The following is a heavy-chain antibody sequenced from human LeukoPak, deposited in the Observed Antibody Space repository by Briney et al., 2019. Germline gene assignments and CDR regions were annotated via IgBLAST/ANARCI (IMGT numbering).Heavy chain of an antibody. Sequence: GASVKVSCKASGYTFTSYGISWVRQAPGQGREWMGWISAYNGNTNYAQKLQGRVTMTADTSTSTAYMELRSLRSDDTAVYYCARVTPYGSGSYPIYYFDYWGQGTLVTVSS. V-gene: IGHV1-18*01. J-gene: IGHJ4*02. CDR3: ARVTPYGSGSYPIYYFDY. D-gene: IGHD3-10*01. CDR2: ISAYNGNT. CDR1: GYTFTSYG.